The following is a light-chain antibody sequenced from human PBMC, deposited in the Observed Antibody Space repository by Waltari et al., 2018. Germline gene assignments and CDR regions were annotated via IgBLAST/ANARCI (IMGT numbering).Light chain of an antibody. CDR2: EVT. CDR3: CSYAGSLIWV. CDR1: NSDVGNYNL. V-gene: IGLV2-23*02. J-gene: IGLJ3*02. Sequence: QAALTQPASVSGSPGQSITISCTGSNSDVGNYNLVSWYQKHPGKAPKLIIYEVTNRPSVISDRFSGFKTGNTASLTISGLQAEDEADYYCCSYAGSLIWVFGGGTELTVL.